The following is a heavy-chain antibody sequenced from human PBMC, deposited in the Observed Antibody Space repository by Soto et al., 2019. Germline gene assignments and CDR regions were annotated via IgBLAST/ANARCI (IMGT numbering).Heavy chain of an antibody. V-gene: IGHV1-8*01. CDR1: GYTFTSYD. D-gene: IGHD3-3*01. CDR3: ARVRPITIFGVVHPWYYGMDV. Sequence: ASVKVSCKASGYTFTSYDINWVRQATGQGLEWMGWMNPNSGNTGYAQKFQGRVTMTRNTSISTAYMELSSLRSEDTAVYYCARVRPITIFGVVHPWYYGMDVWGQGTTVTVS. J-gene: IGHJ6*02. CDR2: MNPNSGNT.